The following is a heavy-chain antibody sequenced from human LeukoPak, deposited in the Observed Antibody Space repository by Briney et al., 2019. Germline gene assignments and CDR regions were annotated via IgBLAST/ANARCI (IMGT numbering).Heavy chain of an antibody. CDR1: GGSFSGYY. Sequence: SETLSLTCAVYGGSFSGYYWSWIRQPPGKGLEWIGEINHSGSTNYNPSLKSRVTISVDTSKNQFSLKLSSVTAADTAVHYCARGGDYDYVWGSYRSSSFDYWGQGTLVTVSS. V-gene: IGHV4-34*01. CDR3: ARGGDYDYVWGSYRSSSFDY. D-gene: IGHD3-16*02. CDR2: INHSGST. J-gene: IGHJ4*02.